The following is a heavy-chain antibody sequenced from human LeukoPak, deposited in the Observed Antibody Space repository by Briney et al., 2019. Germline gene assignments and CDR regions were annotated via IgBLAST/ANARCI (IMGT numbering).Heavy chain of an antibody. Sequence: PGGSLRLPCAASGFTFSGSAMHWVRQASGKGLEWVGRIRSKANSYATAYAASVKGRFTISRDDSKNTAYLQMNSLKTEDTAVYYCTRQGLPEEYWGQGTLVTVSS. CDR2: IRSKANSYAT. CDR1: GFTFSGSA. V-gene: IGHV3-73*01. CDR3: TRQGLPEEY. J-gene: IGHJ4*02.